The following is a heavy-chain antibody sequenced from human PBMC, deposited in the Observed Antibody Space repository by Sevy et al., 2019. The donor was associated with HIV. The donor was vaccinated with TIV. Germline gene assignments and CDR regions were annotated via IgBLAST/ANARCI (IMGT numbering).Heavy chain of an antibody. Sequence: GGSLRLSCTASGFIFGDYGMSWVRQAPGKGLEWIAFFKSKIHGGTTENAASVKGRFTISRDDSKNIVYLQMSNLKTEDTAVYYCTRWSGSRSIFDYWGQGTLVTVSS. D-gene: IGHD1-26*01. V-gene: IGHV3-49*04. CDR1: GFIFGDYG. CDR2: FKSKIHGGTT. J-gene: IGHJ4*02. CDR3: TRWSGSRSIFDY.